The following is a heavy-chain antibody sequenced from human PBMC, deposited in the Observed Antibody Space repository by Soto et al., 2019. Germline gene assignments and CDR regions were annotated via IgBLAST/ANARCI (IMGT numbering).Heavy chain of an antibody. CDR1: GFTFSSYA. CDR3: AKAPSIALRGPHEY. Sequence: SLRLSCAASGFTFSSYAMHWVRQAPGKGLEWVAVMSYDGSNKYYADSVKGRFTISRDNSKNTLYLQMNSLRAEDTAVYYCAKAPSIALRGPHEYWGKGTLVNVSS. CDR2: MSYDGSNK. D-gene: IGHD5-12*01. J-gene: IGHJ4*02. V-gene: IGHV3-30*18.